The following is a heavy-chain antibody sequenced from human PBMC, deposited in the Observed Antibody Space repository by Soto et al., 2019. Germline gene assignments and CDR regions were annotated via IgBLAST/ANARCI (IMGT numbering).Heavy chain of an antibody. CDR2: ISAYNGNT. J-gene: IGHJ2*01. CDR1: GYTFTSYG. Sequence: GASVKVSCKASGYTFTSYGISWVRQAPGQGLEWMGWISAYNGNTNYAQKLQGRVTMTTDTSTSTAYMELTSVTAADTALYYCARSAIATHWFFDLWGRGTLVTVSS. CDR3: ARSAIATHWFFDL. D-gene: IGHD5-18*01. V-gene: IGHV1-18*04.